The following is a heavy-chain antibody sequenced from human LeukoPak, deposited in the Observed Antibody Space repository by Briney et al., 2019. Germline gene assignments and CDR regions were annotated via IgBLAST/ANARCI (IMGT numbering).Heavy chain of an antibody. CDR2: IYYSGST. CDR3: AREGANIVVVPAAVSPYYYYYMDV. V-gene: IGHV4-39*07. Sequence: KPTETLSVTCTVSGGSISSSSYYWGWIRQPPGKGLEWIGSIYYSGSTYYNPSLKSRVTISVDTSKNQFSLKLSSVTAADTAVYYCAREGANIVVVPAAVSPYYYYYMDVWGKGTTVTVSS. D-gene: IGHD2-2*01. J-gene: IGHJ6*03. CDR1: GGSISSSSYY.